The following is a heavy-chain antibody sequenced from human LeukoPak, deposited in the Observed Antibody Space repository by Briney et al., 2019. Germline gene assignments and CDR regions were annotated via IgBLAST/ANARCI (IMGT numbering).Heavy chain of an antibody. V-gene: IGHV4-39*01. Sequence: SETLSLTCTVSGGSISSSSCYWGWSRQPPGKGLEWIGSIYYSGSTYYNPSLKSRVTISVDTSKNQFSLKLSSATAADTAVYYCARHLDTSSWTYYYYYMDVWGKGTTVTVSS. CDR2: IYYSGST. CDR1: GGSISSSSCY. J-gene: IGHJ6*03. D-gene: IGHD6-13*01. CDR3: ARHLDTSSWTYYYYYMDV.